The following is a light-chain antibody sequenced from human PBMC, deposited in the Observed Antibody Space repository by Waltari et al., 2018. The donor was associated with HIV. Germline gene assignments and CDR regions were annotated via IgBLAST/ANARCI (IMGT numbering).Light chain of an antibody. CDR2: DVS. CDR1: SSDVGGYKY. J-gene: IGLJ3*02. V-gene: IGLV2-23*02. Sequence: QSALTQPASVSGSPGQSLTIPCTGASSDVGGYKYVSWYQHHPGKAPKLMIYDVSERPSGVSNRFSGSKSGNTASLTISGLQAEDEADYYCCSYAGSSTLLFGGGTKVTVL. CDR3: CSYAGSSTLL.